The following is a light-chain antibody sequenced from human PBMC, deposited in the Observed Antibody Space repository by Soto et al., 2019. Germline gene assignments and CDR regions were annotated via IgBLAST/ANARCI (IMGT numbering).Light chain of an antibody. CDR2: DAS. V-gene: IGKV1-33*01. Sequence: DIQMTQSPSSLSASLGDRVTITCQASQDIRYYLNWYQQKTGQAPKLLIYDASQLETGVPSRFRGSGSGTDFTFTINNLQPEDIGSYYCQHYNGFPITFGQGTRLEIK. CDR3: QHYNGFPIT. J-gene: IGKJ5*01. CDR1: QDIRYY.